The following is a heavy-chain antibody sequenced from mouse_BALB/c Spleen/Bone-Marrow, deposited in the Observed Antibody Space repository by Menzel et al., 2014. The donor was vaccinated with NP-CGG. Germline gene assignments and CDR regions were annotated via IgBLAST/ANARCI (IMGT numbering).Heavy chain of an antibody. Sequence: EVHLVESGGGLVQPGGSRKLSCAASGFTFSNFGMHWFRQSPEKGLEWVAFVSTGSTITYYADTVKGRFTISRDNPENTLFLQMTSLRSEDTAIYYCARSHFYGNYFDYWGQGTTLTVSS. D-gene: IGHD2-1*01. CDR1: GFTFSNFG. J-gene: IGHJ2*01. CDR3: ARSHFYGNYFDY. CDR2: VSTGSTIT. V-gene: IGHV5-17*02.